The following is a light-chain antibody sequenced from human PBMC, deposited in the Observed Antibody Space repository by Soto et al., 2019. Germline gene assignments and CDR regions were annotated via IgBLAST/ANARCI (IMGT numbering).Light chain of an antibody. V-gene: IGKV1-13*02. CDR1: QGISSA. Sequence: AIQLTQSPSSLSASVGDRVTITCRASQGISSALAWYQQKPGKAPKLLIYDASSLESGVPSRFSGSGSGTDFTLTISSLQPEYFATYYCQQFNSYLLTFGQGTRLEIK. CDR3: QQFNSYLLT. CDR2: DAS. J-gene: IGKJ5*01.